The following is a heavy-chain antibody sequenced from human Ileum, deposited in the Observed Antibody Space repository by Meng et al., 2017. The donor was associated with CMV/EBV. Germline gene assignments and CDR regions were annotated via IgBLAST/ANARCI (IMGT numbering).Heavy chain of an antibody. Sequence: GGSLRLSCAASGFPFSSYAMHWVRQAPGKGLEWVGVVSFDGSHQYYADSVTGRFTISRDNSDNTLFLQMNSLRPEDTAVYYCARGLFGPDYWGQGTLVTVSS. D-gene: IGHD3-3*01. CDR1: GFPFSSYA. CDR3: ARGLFGPDY. J-gene: IGHJ4*02. V-gene: IGHV3-30*04. CDR2: VSFDGSHQ.